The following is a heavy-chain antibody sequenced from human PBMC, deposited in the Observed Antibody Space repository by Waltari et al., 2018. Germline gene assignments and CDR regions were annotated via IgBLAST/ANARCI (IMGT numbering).Heavy chain of an antibody. CDR1: GGSISSYY. CDR3: ARTKGHLGSHAFDI. CDR2: IYYSGST. J-gene: IGHJ3*02. V-gene: IGHV4-59*01. Sequence: QVQLQESGPGLVKPSETLSLTCTVSGGSISSYYWSWLRQPPGKGLEWIGYIYYSGSTNYNPFRKSRVTIAVDTSKNQFALKLSSVTAADTAVYYCARTKGHLGSHAFDIWGQGTMVTVSS. D-gene: IGHD7-27*01.